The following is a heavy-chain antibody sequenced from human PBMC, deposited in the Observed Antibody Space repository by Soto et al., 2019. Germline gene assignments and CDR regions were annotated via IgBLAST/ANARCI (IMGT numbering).Heavy chain of an antibody. Sequence: GASVKFSCKDSGGTFSSYAISWVRQAPGQGLDWIGGIIPIFGTANYAQKFQGRVTITADESTSGAYMELSSLRSEDTAVYYCAMSVSRINPNLLSASSVFDPWGQVTLINV. CDR3: AMSVSRINPNLLSASSVFDP. CDR2: IIPIFGTA. D-gene: IGHD2-8*02. CDR1: GGTFSSYA. J-gene: IGHJ5*02. V-gene: IGHV1-69*13.